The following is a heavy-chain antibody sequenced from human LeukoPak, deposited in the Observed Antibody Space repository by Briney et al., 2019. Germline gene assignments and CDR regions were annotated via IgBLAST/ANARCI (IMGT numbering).Heavy chain of an antibody. J-gene: IGHJ2*01. CDR3: TTVRYYYDSSGYYHWYFDL. D-gene: IGHD3-22*01. V-gene: IGHV3-15*01. CDR1: TFTFSNAW. CDR2: VKSKTDGGTT. Sequence: GGSLRLSCAASTFTFSNAWMSWVRQAPGKGLEWVGRVKSKTDGGTTDYAAPVKGRFTISRNDSKNTLYLQMNSLRTEDTAVYYCTTVRYYYDSSGYYHWYFDLWGRGTLVTVSS.